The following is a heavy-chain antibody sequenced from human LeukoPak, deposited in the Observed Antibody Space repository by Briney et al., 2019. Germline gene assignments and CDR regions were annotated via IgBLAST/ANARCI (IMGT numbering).Heavy chain of an antibody. Sequence: GESLKISCKGSGYSFTSYWIGWVRQMPGKGLEWMGIIYPGDSDTRYSPSFQGQVTISADKSISTAYLQWSSLKASDTAMHHCARRTYYYGSGSYSNPLFDYWGQGTLVTVSS. CDR3: ARRTYYYGSGSYSNPLFDY. V-gene: IGHV5-51*01. D-gene: IGHD3-10*01. CDR1: GYSFTSYW. J-gene: IGHJ4*02. CDR2: IYPGDSDT.